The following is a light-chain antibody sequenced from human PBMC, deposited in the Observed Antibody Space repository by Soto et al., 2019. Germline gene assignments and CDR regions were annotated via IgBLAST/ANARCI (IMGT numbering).Light chain of an antibody. CDR3: QQYDAWPALT. CDR1: QSIGSR. V-gene: IGKV3-15*01. J-gene: IGKJ4*01. CDR2: GAS. Sequence: ETVMTQSPVTLSVSPPQKATLSFMTSQSIGSRLAWYQQGPGQAPRLLIYGASTRATGIPDRFTGSGSGTDFTLTITSLQSEDSAVYYCQQYDAWPALTFGGGTKVDI.